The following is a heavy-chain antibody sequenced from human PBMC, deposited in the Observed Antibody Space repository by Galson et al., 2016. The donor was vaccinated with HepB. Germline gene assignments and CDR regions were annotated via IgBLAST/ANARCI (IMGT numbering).Heavy chain of an antibody. D-gene: IGHD3-10*01. Sequence: QSGAEVKKPGESVKISCKGSGYSFTSYWIVWVRQMPGKGLECMGAIYPGDSNSKYSPSFQGQVTMSADKSISTAYLQWSSLKASDTAIYYCARHVGSGSWSCAFDIWGQGTMVTVSS. CDR3: ARHVGSGSWSCAFDI. J-gene: IGHJ3*02. CDR2: IYPGDSNS. CDR1: GYSFTSYW. V-gene: IGHV5-51*01.